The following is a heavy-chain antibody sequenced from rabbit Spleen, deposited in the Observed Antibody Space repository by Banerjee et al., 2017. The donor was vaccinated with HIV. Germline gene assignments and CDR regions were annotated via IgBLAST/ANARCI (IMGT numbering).Heavy chain of an antibody. J-gene: IGHJ6*01. Sequence: QEQLVESGGGLVQPGGSLKLSCKASGFDFSNYGVSWVRQAPGKGLEWIGYIDPVFGFTYYANWVNGRFTISSHNAQNTLYLQLHSLTAADTATYFCARDGAGGSYFALWGQGTLVTVS. V-gene: IGHV1S47*01. CDR3: ARDGAGGSYFAL. D-gene: IGHD8-1*01. CDR2: IDPVFGFT. CDR1: GFDFSNYG.